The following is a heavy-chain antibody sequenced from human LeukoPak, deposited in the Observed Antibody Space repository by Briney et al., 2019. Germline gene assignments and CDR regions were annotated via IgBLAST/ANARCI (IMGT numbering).Heavy chain of an antibody. D-gene: IGHD6-6*01. CDR3: ARAPMGAAPLY. J-gene: IGHJ4*02. CDR2: MNPVSGNA. Sequence: ASVKVSCKASGYTFTNFDINWVRQTPGQGLEWMGWMNPVSGNAGSAQKFQGRVTLTRDTSITTAYMELSSLTSDDTAFYYCARAPMGAAPLYWGQGTLVTVSS. CDR1: GYTFTNFD. V-gene: IGHV1-8*01.